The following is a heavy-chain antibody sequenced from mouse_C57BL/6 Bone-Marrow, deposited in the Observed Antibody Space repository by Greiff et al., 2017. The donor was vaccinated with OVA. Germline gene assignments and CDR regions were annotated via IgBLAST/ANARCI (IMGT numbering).Heavy chain of an antibody. V-gene: IGHV1-81*01. D-gene: IGHD1-1*01. CDR1: GYTFTSYG. CDR3: ARPLLDGSILFAY. J-gene: IGHJ3*01. CDR2: IYPRSGNT. Sequence: QVQLQQPGAELVKPGASVKLSCKASGYTFTSYGISWVKQRTGQGLEWIGEIYPRSGNTYYNEKFKGKATLTADKSSSTAYMELRSLTSEDSAVYFCARPLLDGSILFAYWGQGTLVTVSA.